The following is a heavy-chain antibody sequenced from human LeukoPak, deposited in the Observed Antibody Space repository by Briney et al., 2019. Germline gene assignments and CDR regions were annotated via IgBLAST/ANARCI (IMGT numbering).Heavy chain of an antibody. CDR2: IYYSGST. D-gene: IGHD6-19*01. J-gene: IGHJ4*02. Sequence: SETLSLTCTVSGGSISSYYWSWIRQPPGKGLEWIGYIYYSGSTNYNPSLKSRVTISVDTSKNQFSLKLSSVTAADTAVYYCARLASGPQWLAGYYFDYWGQGTLVTVSS. CDR1: GGSISSYY. V-gene: IGHV4-59*08. CDR3: ARLASGPQWLAGYYFDY.